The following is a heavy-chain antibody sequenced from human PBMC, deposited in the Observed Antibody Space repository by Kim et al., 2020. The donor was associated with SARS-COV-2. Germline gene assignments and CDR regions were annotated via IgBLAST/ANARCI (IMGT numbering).Heavy chain of an antibody. V-gene: IGHV1-46*01. CDR3: ARDGRGLQQLVPYYYYYYGMDV. D-gene: IGHD6-13*01. J-gene: IGHJ6*02. Sequence: ASVKVSCKASGYTFTSYYMHWVRQAPGQGLEWMGIINPSGGSTSYAQKFQGRVTMTRDTSTSTVYMELSSLRSEDTAVYYCARDGRGLQQLVPYYYYYYGMDVWGQGTTVTVAS. CDR2: INPSGGST. CDR1: GYTFTSYY.